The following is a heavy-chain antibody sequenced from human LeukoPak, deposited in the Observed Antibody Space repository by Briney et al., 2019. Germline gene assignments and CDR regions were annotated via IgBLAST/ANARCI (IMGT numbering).Heavy chain of an antibody. D-gene: IGHD3-3*01. V-gene: IGHV4-38-2*01. CDR3: ARGHYDFWSGDYFDY. CDR1: GYSISSGYY. CDR2: IYHSGST. J-gene: IGHJ4*02. Sequence: SETLSLTCAVSGYSISSGYYWGWIRQPPGKGLEWIGSIYHSGSTYYNPSLKSRVTISVDTSKNQSSLKLSSVTAADTAVYYCARGHYDFWSGDYFDYWGQGTLVTVSS.